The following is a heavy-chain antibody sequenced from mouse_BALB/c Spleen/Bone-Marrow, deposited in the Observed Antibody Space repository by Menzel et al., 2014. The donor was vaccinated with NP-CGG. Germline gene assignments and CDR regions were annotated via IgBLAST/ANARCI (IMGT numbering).Heavy chain of an antibody. J-gene: IGHJ2*01. Sequence: EVQLVESGGGLVKPGGSLKLSCAASGFTFSNYAMSWVRQTPEKRLEWVAIISSGGSYTYYPDSVKGRFTITRDNAKTILYLQMSSLRSEDTAVYYCTRQDGFDYWGQGTTLTVSS. CDR2: ISSGGSYT. D-gene: IGHD2-3*01. V-gene: IGHV5-9-3*01. CDR1: GFTFSNYA. CDR3: TRQDGFDY.